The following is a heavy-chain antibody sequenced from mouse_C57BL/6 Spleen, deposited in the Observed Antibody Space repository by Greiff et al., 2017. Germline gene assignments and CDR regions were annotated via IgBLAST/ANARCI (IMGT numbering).Heavy chain of an antibody. CDR1: GFSLTSYG. D-gene: IGHD1-1*01. Sequence: QVQLQQSGPGLVQPSQSLSITCTVSGFSLTSYGVHWVRQSPGKGLEWLGVIWSGGSTDYNAAFISRLSISKDNSKSQVFFKMNSLQADDTAIYYCARKGPYYGHFDYWGQGTTLTVSS. V-gene: IGHV2-2*01. CDR2: IWSGGST. J-gene: IGHJ2*01. CDR3: ARKGPYYGHFDY.